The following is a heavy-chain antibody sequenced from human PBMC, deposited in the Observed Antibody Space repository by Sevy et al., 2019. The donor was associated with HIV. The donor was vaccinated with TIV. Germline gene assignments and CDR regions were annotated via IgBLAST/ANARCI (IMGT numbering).Heavy chain of an antibody. CDR2: ISHSGNTI. CDR1: EFTFTDYY. Sequence: GGSLRLSCAASEFTFTDYYRSWIRQSPGKGLEWVSYISHSGNTIYYADSVNGRFTISRDNAKNSLFLHMTSLTAEDTAFYYCVRNSLKTSAVHLPYYFDFWGQGTLVTVSS. J-gene: IGHJ4*02. V-gene: IGHV3-11*01. CDR3: VRNSLKTSAVHLPYYFDF. D-gene: IGHD3-9*01.